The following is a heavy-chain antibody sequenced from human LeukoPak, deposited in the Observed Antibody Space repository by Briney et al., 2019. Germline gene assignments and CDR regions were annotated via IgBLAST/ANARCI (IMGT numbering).Heavy chain of an antibody. V-gene: IGHV1-8*01. Sequence: GASVKVSCKASGYTLTSYDINWVRQATGQGLEWMGWMNPNSGNTGYAQKFQGRVTMTRNTSISTAYMELSSLRSEDTAVYYCARGVIVNGNRRPLLIYYFDYWGQGTLVTVSS. CDR2: MNPNSGNT. CDR1: GYTLTSYD. J-gene: IGHJ4*02. D-gene: IGHD2/OR15-2a*01. CDR3: ARGVIVNGNRRPLLIYYFDY.